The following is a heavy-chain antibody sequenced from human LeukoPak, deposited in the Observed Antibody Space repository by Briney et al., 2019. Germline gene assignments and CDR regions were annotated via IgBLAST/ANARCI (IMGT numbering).Heavy chain of an antibody. CDR3: TYCGGDCYEGEDY. J-gene: IGHJ4*02. V-gene: IGHV4-34*03. D-gene: IGHD2-21*02. CDR2: INHSGST. CDR1: GGSISSYY. Sequence: SETLSLTCTVSGGSISSYYWSWIRQPPGKGLEWIGEINHSGSTNYNPSLKSRVTISVDTSKNQFSLKLSSVTAADAAVYYCTYCGGDCYEGEDYWGQGTLVTVSS.